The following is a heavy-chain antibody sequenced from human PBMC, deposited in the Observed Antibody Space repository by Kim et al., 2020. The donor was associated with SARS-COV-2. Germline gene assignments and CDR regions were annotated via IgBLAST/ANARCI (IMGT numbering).Heavy chain of an antibody. J-gene: IGHJ3*02. CDR2: IYYSGST. Sequence: SETLSLTCTVSGGSISSSSYYWGWIRQPPGKGLEWIGSIYYSGSTYYNSSLKSRVTISVDTSKNQFSLKLSSVTAADTAVYYCARHTSKYLTFSSGDDAFDIWGQGTMVTVSS. D-gene: IGHD3-16*01. CDR1: GGSISSSSYY. V-gene: IGHV4-39*01. CDR3: ARHTSKYLTFSSGDDAFDI.